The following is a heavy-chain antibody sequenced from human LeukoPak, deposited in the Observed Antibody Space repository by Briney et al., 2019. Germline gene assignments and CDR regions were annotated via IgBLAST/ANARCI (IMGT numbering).Heavy chain of an antibody. CDR2: INHSGST. V-gene: IGHV4-34*01. CDR3: AASSTGSGYPYRSYYLDY. CDR1: GGSFSGYY. Sequence: SETLSLTCAVYGGSFSGYYWSWIRQPPGKGLEWIGEINHSGSTNYNPSLKSRVTISVDTSKNQFSLKLSSVTAADTAVYYCAASSTGSGYPYRSYYLDYWGQGTLVTVSS. J-gene: IGHJ4*02. D-gene: IGHD5-12*01.